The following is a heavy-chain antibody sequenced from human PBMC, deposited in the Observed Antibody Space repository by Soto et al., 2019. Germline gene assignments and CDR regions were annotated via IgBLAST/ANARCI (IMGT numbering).Heavy chain of an antibody. Sequence: QVQLQESGPGLMKPSGTLSLTCAVSGGSISTNWWSWVRQPPGKGLEWIGEIYHSGSTNYNPSLKNRVTMSVEKSKNHRDLNLNAATAADTAVYYCARHIAVSGTRGFDFWGQGTLVTVSS. J-gene: IGHJ4*02. CDR1: GGSISTNW. V-gene: IGHV4-4*02. CDR2: IYHSGST. CDR3: ARHIAVSGTRGFDF. D-gene: IGHD6-19*01.